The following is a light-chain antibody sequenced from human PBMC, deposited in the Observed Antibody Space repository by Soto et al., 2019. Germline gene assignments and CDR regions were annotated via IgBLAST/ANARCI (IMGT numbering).Light chain of an antibody. CDR2: EVS. CDR3: SSYTSSSTLV. CDR1: NSDVGGYNY. J-gene: IGLJ2*01. V-gene: IGLV2-14*01. Sequence: QSALTQPASVSGSPGQSITISCTGTNSDVGGYNYVSWYQQHPGKAPKFMIYEVSNRPSGVSNRFSGSKSGNTASLTISGLQAEDEADYYCSSYTSSSTLVFGGGTKLTVL.